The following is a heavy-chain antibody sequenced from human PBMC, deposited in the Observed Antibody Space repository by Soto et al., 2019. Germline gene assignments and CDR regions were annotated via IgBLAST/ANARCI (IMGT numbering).Heavy chain of an antibody. D-gene: IGHD3-16*01. CDR3: ARGGANRYDYVWGSYAHWYFDL. J-gene: IGHJ2*01. V-gene: IGHV1-3*01. CDR1: GYTFTSYA. Sequence: QVQLVQSGAEVKKPGASVKVSCKASGYTFTSYAMHWVRQAPGQRLEWMGWINAGNGNTKYSQKFQGRVTITRDTSASXXYXEXXSLRSEDTAVYYCARGGANRYDYVWGSYAHWYFDLWGRGTLVTVSS. CDR2: INAGNGNT.